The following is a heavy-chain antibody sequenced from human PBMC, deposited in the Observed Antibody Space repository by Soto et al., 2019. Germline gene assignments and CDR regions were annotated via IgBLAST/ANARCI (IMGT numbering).Heavy chain of an antibody. CDR3: ARDLRSVDLHYYFDS. D-gene: IGHD5-12*01. V-gene: IGHV3-11*01. J-gene: IGHJ4*02. CDR1: GFTFGDYY. Sequence: VGSLRLSCETSGFTFGDYYMSWIRQAPWRGLEWVSLISSTGTTIYYADSVKGRFTISRDNVRSTPFLMMNNLRSEDTAVYYCARDLRSVDLHYYFDSWGQGTLVTVSS. CDR2: ISSTGTTI.